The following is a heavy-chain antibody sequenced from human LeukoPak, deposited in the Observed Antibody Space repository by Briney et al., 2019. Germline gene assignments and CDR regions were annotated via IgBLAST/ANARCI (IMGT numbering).Heavy chain of an antibody. J-gene: IGHJ4*02. CDR1: GFTFDDYA. CDR3: AKDTQMIQLWTFGY. Sequence: GGSLRLSCAASGFTFDDYAMHWVRQAPGKGLEWVSGISWNSGSIGYADSVKGRFTISRDNAKNSLYLQMNSLRAEDTALYYCAKDTQMIQLWTFGYWGQGTLVTVSS. D-gene: IGHD5-18*01. CDR2: ISWNSGSI. V-gene: IGHV3-9*01.